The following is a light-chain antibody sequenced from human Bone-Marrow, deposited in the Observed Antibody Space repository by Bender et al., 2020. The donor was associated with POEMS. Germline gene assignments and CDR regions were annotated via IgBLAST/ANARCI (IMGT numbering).Light chain of an antibody. CDR3: QTWATGQMA. V-gene: IGLV4-69*01. Sequence: QLVLTQSPSASASLGASVKLTCTLSSGHSSYAIAWHQQQPEKGPRYLMKVNSDGRHSKGDGIPFRFSGSSSGAERYLTISNLQSEDEGDYYCQTWATGQMAFGGGTKLTVL. J-gene: IGLJ2*01. CDR2: VNSDGRH. CDR1: SGHSSYA.